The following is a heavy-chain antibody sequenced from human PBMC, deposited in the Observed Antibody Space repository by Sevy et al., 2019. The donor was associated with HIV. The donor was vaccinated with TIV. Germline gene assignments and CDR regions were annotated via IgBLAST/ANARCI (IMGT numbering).Heavy chain of an antibody. CDR1: GGSISSSSLY. J-gene: IGHJ4*02. CDR2: IYYRGDT. D-gene: IGHD2-15*01. V-gene: IGHV4-39*01. CDR3: ARRRSTHYHFDY. Sequence: SETLSLTCTVSGGSISSSSLYWGWIRQSPGKGLEWIGSIYYRGDTYYNPSLKSRITMSVDTSKNQFSLKVTSVTAGDTAMYYCARRRSTHYHFDYWGRGTLVTVSS.